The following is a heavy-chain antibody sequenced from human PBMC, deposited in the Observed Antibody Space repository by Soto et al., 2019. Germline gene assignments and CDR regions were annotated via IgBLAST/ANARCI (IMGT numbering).Heavy chain of an antibody. V-gene: IGHV3-23*01. CDR2: ISGSGGST. CDR3: AKDRNYDFWSGYLDY. Sequence: EVQLLESGGGLVQPGGSLRLSCAASGFTFSSYAMSWVRQAPGKGLEWVSAISGSGGSTYYADSVKGRFTISRDNPKNTLYLQMNSLRAEDTAVYYCAKDRNYDFWSGYLDYWGQGTLVTVSS. CDR1: GFTFSSYA. J-gene: IGHJ4*02. D-gene: IGHD3-3*01.